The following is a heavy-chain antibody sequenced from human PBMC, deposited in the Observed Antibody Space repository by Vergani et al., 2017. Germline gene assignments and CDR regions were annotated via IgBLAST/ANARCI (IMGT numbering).Heavy chain of an antibody. CDR1: GFTFNSYD. Sequence: EVQVVESGGGLVQPGGSLRLACAASGFTFNSYDTNWDRQAPGQGLEWVSYISGSGSTIYYTDSVEGRFTISRDNAKNSLYLQMNNLRAEDTAVYYCARDSAGVFIDYWGQGTLVTVSS. D-gene: IGHD3-3*01. J-gene: IGHJ4*02. CDR3: ARDSAGVFIDY. CDR2: ISGSGSTI. V-gene: IGHV3-48*03.